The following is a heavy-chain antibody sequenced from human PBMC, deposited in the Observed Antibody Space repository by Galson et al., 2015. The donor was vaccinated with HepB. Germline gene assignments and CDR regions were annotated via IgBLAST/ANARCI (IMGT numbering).Heavy chain of an antibody. CDR2: IRSKANSYAT. D-gene: IGHD6-6*01. Sequence: SLRLSCAASGFTFSGSAMHWVRQASGKGLEWVGRIRSKANSYATAYAASVKGRFTISRDDSKNTAYLQMNSLKTEDTAVYYCTRHGAYSSSNTADYWGQGTLVTVSS. J-gene: IGHJ4*02. CDR1: GFTFSGSA. CDR3: TRHGAYSSSNTADY. V-gene: IGHV3-73*01.